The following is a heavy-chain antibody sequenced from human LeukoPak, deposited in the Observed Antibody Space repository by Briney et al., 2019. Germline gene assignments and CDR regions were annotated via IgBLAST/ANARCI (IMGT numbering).Heavy chain of an antibody. D-gene: IGHD3-16*01. Sequence: ASVKVSCRASGYTFNRYGVNWVRQAPGQGLEWMGWIGTYNGNTNLAQKFKGRVTMTTDTATSTAYMELRSLRLDDTAVYYCAKDRVGAPPGDWEYLGASNCFDIWGQGTVVSVSS. CDR2: IGTYNGNT. V-gene: IGHV1-18*01. CDR3: AKDRVGAPPGDWEYLGASNCFDI. CDR1: GYTFNRYG. J-gene: IGHJ3*02.